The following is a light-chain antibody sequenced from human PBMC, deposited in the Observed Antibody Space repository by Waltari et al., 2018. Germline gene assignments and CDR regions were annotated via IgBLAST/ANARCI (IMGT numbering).Light chain of an antibody. CDR1: SSDVGGFYY. CDR3: SSFAGSSQML. Sequence: QSALTQPPSASGSPGQSVTISCPGTSSDVGGFYYVSWYQQHPGQVPRLMIYEVSKRPSGVPDRFSGSKSGNTASLTVSGLQVEDEADYYCSSFAGSSQMLFGGGTKLTVL. J-gene: IGLJ2*01. V-gene: IGLV2-8*01. CDR2: EVS.